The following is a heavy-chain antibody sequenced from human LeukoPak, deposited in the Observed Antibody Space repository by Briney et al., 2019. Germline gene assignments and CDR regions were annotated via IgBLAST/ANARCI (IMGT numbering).Heavy chain of an antibody. V-gene: IGHV3-21*01. D-gene: IGHD6-13*01. J-gene: IGHJ3*02. CDR3: ARDSSRSRDAFDN. CDR2: ISSSSSSI. CDR1: GFTFSSHC. Sequence: GGSLRLSCAASGFTFSSHCMNWVRQAPGKGLEWVTTISSSSSSIYYADSVKGRFTISRDNAKSSLYLQMNSLRAEDTAVYYCARDSSRSRDAFDNWGQGTMVTVSS.